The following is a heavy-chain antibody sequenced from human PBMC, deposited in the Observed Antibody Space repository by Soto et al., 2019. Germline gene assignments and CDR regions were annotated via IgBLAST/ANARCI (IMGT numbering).Heavy chain of an antibody. CDR2: ISGSGGST. J-gene: IGHJ6*02. V-gene: IGHV3-23*01. Sequence: EVQLLESGGGLVQPGGSLRLSCAASGFTFSSYAMSWVRQAPGKGLEWVSAISGSGGSTYYADSVKGRFTISRDNSKNTLYLQMNSLRAEDTAVYYCANVPEVAGTSYYYYYGMDVWGQGTTVTVSS. CDR1: GFTFSSYA. CDR3: ANVPEVAGTSYYYYYGMDV. D-gene: IGHD6-19*01.